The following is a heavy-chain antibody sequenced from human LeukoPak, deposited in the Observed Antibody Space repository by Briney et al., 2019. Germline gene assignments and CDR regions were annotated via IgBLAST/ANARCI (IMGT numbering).Heavy chain of an antibody. CDR2: ISYDGSNE. J-gene: IGHJ4*02. Sequence: GGSLRLSCAASGLPFSSYAMHWVRQAPGQGLEWVALISYDGSNEHYADSVKGRFTISRDNSKNTLYLQVNSLRAEDTAVYYCAKSRFSCIGNNCYSPDYWGQGTLVTVSS. V-gene: IGHV3-30*18. CDR1: GLPFSSYA. CDR3: AKSRFSCIGNNCYSPDY. D-gene: IGHD2-15*01.